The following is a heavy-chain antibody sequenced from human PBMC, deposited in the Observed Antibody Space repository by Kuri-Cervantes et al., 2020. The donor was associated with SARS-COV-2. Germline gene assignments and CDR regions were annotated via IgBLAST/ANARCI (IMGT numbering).Heavy chain of an antibody. CDR1: GFTFSNYG. CDR3: AKERGYGYGFDI. Sequence: GGSLRLSCTSSGFTFSNYGMSWVRQAPGKGLEWVSGISWNSNNIDYVDSVKGRFTISRDNAKNSLFLQTNSLRAEDMAMYYCAKERGYGYGFDIWGQGTMVTVSS. J-gene: IGHJ3*02. V-gene: IGHV3-9*03. D-gene: IGHD3-10*01. CDR2: ISWNSNNI.